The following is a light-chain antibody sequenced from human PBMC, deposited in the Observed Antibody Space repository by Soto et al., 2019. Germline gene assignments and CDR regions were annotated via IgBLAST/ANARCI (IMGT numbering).Light chain of an antibody. CDR2: RAF. CDR3: HQYVTSPT. J-gene: IGKJ3*01. V-gene: IGKV3-15*01. Sequence: ERVIAQSPATLSVSPGERATLSCRASQSVGSNLAWYQQKPGQAPRLLIYRAFTRATGIPARFSGSGSGTDFTLTISRLEPEDFAVYHCHQYVTSPTFGPGTKVDIK. CDR1: QSVGSN.